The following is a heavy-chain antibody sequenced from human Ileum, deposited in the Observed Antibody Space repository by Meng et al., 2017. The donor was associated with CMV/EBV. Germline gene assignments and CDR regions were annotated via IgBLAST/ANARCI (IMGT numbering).Heavy chain of an antibody. CDR3: ARDRETVYYYYGMDV. D-gene: IGHD1-14*01. J-gene: IGHJ6*01. CDR2: IYYSGST. V-gene: IGHV4-39*07. CDR1: GGSISSSSYY. Sequence: SETLSLTCTVSGGSISSSSYYWGWIRQPPGKGLEWIGSIYYSGSTYYNPSLKSRVTISVDTSKNQFSLKLSSVTAADTAVYYCARDRETVYYYYGMDVWGQGNTV.